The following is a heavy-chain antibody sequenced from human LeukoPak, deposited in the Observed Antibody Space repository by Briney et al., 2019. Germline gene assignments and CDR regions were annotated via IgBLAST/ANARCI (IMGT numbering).Heavy chain of an antibody. J-gene: IGHJ3*02. V-gene: IGHV3-64*02. CDR1: FRXXXXD. CDR3: ARELGGTKTGGFDI. D-gene: IGHD1-14*01. CDR2: ICAAGAHT. Sequence: FRXXXXDXXXVRQAPXKGLXXXSSICAAGAHTFYADSVKGRFTISRDNFQSRMYLQMDGLRPEDSAVYYCARELGGTKTGGFDIWGQGTVVTVSS.